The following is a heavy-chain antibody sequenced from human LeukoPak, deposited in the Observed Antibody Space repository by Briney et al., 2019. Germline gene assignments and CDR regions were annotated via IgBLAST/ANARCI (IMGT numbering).Heavy chain of an antibody. CDR2: IYYSGNT. D-gene: IGHD6-13*01. CDR1: GGSLSGHW. Sequence: SETLSLTCTVSGGSLSGHWWSWIRQPPGKGLEWIGYIYYSGNTNYNPSLNTRVTISVDTSKNQCSLNLRSVTAADTAVYYCAGLHFAAAEEFDPWGQGTLVTVSS. CDR3: AGLHFAAAEEFDP. V-gene: IGHV4-59*08. J-gene: IGHJ5*02.